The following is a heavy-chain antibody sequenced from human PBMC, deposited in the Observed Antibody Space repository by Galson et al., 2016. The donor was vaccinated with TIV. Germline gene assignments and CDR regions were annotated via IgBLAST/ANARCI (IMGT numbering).Heavy chain of an antibody. CDR3: AKSDRAALRTTSYYMDD. J-gene: IGHJ6*03. V-gene: IGHV3-30*18. Sequence: SLRLSCAASGFTFSNYGMHWVRQAPGKGLEWVAVISYDGSNKYYADSVKGRFTISRDNSKNALCLQMNSLRAEDTAVYYCAKSDRAALRTTSYYMDDWGKGTTVTVSS. CDR2: ISYDGSNK. D-gene: IGHD4-17*01. CDR1: GFTFSNYG.